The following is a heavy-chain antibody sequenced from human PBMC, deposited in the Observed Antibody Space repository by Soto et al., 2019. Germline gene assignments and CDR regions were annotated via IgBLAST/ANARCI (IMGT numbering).Heavy chain of an antibody. CDR3: ARDQDDFWSGYLGY. CDR2: IWYNGSNK. J-gene: IGHJ4*02. V-gene: IGHV3-33*08. D-gene: IGHD3-3*01. CDR1: GFTFSSYA. Sequence: GGSLRLSCAASGFTFSSYAMSWVRQAPGKGLEWVSVIWYNGSNKYYADSVKGRFTISRDNSKNTLYLQMNSLRAEDTAVYYCARDQDDFWSGYLGYWGQGTLVTVSS.